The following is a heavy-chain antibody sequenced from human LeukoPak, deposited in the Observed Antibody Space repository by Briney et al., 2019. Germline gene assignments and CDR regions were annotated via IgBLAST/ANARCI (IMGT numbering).Heavy chain of an antibody. CDR1: GYTFTSYD. D-gene: IGHD3-10*01. V-gene: IGHV1-8*01. CDR3: ARGSVLLWFGELHGGFDP. Sequence: ASVKVSCKASGYTFTSYDINWVRQATGQGLEWMGWMNPNSGNTGYAQKFQGRVTMTRNTSISTAYMELSSLRSEDTAVYYCARGSVLLWFGELHGGFDPWGQGTLVTVSS. J-gene: IGHJ5*02. CDR2: MNPNSGNT.